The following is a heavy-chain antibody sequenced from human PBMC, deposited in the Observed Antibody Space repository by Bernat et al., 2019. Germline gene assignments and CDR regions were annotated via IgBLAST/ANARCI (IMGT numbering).Heavy chain of an antibody. CDR2: ISYDGSNK. CDR3: ERVVGEYYYDSSGYKY. D-gene: IGHD3-22*01. J-gene: IGHJ4*02. Sequence: QVQLVESGGGVVQPGRSLRLSCAASGFTFSSYAMHWVRQAPGKGLEWVAVISYDGSNKYYADSVKGRFTISRDNSKNTLYLQMNSLRAEDTAVYYCERVVGEYYYDSSGYKYWGQGNLGSVSS. V-gene: IGHV3-30-3*01. CDR1: GFTFSSYA.